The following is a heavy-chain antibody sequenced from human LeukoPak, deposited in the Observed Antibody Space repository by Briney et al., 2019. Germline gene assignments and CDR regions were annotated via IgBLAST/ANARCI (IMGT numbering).Heavy chain of an antibody. CDR3: ARVEWERHGDY. J-gene: IGHJ4*02. Sequence: GGSLRLSCAASGFTLSNYWMNWVRQAPGEGPECGASIKQDINVTTYADSVKGRFPISSDNSKNTLYLQMNSLRAEDTAVYYCARVEWERHGDYWGQGTLVTVSS. V-gene: IGHV3-7*03. D-gene: IGHD1-26*01. CDR2: IKQDINVT. CDR1: GFTLSNYW.